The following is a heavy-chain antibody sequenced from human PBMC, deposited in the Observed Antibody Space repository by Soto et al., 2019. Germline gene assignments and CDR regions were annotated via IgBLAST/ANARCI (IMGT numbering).Heavy chain of an antibody. CDR2: IKSKTDGGTA. D-gene: IGHD4-17*01. CDR1: GFSFKNAW. Sequence: GGSLRLSCAASGFSFKNAWMKWVRQAPGKGLEWVGRIKSKTDGGTADYAAPVKGRFIISRDDSKNTLYLQMNSLETEDTAVYYCTTLGQTFNGEGVWGQGTTVTVSS. V-gene: IGHV3-15*07. CDR3: TTLGQTFNGEGV. J-gene: IGHJ6*02.